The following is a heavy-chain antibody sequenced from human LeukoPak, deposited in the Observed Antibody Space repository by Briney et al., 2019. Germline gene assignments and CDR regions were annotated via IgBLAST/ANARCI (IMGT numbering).Heavy chain of an antibody. CDR1: GFTFSSYS. V-gene: IGHV3-21*01. CDR2: ISSSSSYI. J-gene: IGHJ4*02. D-gene: IGHD3-22*01. Sequence: KSGGSLRLSCPASGFTFSSYSMNWVRQAPGKGLEWVSSISSSSSYIYYADSVKGRFTISRDNAKNSLYLQMNSLRAEDSAVYYRARDLAPYYYDSSGYYSGPFDYWGQGTLVTVSS. CDR3: ARDLAPYYYDSSGYYSGPFDY.